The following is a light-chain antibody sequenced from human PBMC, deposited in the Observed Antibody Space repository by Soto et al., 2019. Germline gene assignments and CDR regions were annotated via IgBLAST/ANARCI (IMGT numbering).Light chain of an antibody. CDR1: RSVAPH. J-gene: IGKJ4*01. Sequence: EIVMTQSPATVSVSPGERATLSCRASRSVAPHLAWYQQKPGQAPRLLIYGAFNRVTGIPVRFSGSGSGTDFTLTISSLEPEDFAVYYCQQRSTGPPLTFGGGTKVDIK. CDR2: GAF. CDR3: QQRSTGPPLT. V-gene: IGKV3-11*01.